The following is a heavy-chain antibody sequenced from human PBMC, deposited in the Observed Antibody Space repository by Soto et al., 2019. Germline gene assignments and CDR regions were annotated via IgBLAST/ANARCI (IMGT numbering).Heavy chain of an antibody. CDR1: GCTFSNHS. CDR2: ISSSSSYI. Sequence: GGPLRLSCAAAGCTFSNHSMNWVRQAPGKGLEWVSSISSSSSYIYYADSVKGRFTISRANAKNSLYLQMNSLRAEDTAVYYCAIEGGSSSVSDYWGQGTLVTVSS. J-gene: IGHJ4*02. V-gene: IGHV3-21*01. D-gene: IGHD6-6*01. CDR3: AIEGGSSSVSDY.